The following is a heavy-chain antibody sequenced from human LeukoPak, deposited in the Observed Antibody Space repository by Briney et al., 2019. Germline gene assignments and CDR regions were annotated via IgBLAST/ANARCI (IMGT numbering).Heavy chain of an antibody. Sequence: PSETLSLTCTVSGGSISSGGYYWSWIRQHPGKGLEWIGYIYYSGSTYYNPSLKSRVTISVDTSKNQFSLKLSSVTAADTAVYYCARVPYDFWSGHHLGGPTQGFDPWGQGTLVTVSS. CDR2: IYYSGST. CDR3: ARVPYDFWSGHHLGGPTQGFDP. D-gene: IGHD3-3*01. CDR1: GGSISSGGYY. V-gene: IGHV4-31*03. J-gene: IGHJ5*02.